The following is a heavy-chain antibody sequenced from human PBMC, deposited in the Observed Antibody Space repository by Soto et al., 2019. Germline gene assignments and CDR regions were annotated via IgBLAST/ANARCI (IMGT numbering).Heavy chain of an antibody. CDR3: ARGGHVVVVPPPFDY. Sequence: QVQLMQSGAEVKKPGASVKVSCKASGNTFTNYYIHWVRQAPGQGLEWMGTINPSGGHTTYSQNFLGSGPMPGDTSMSTLYRGRPGVPSADPAVYYCARGGHVVVVPPPFDYWGQGPLVTVPS. CDR2: INPSGGHT. CDR1: GNTFTNYY. J-gene: IGHJ4*02. V-gene: IGHV1-46*01. D-gene: IGHD2-21*01.